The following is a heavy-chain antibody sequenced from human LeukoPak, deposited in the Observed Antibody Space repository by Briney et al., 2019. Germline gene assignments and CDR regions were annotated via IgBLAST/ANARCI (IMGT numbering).Heavy chain of an antibody. CDR3: TRLPLDYSLDH. CDR1: GDSISSTTYW. Sequence: SETLSLTCTVSGDSISSTTYWWGWIRQSPGKGPEWIGSMFYVGITSYNPSLKSRATISVDTSKNQFSLMLNSVTAADTAVYYCTRLPLDYSLDHWGQGTPVSVSS. CDR2: MFYVGIT. J-gene: IGHJ4*02. D-gene: IGHD4-11*01. V-gene: IGHV4-39*01.